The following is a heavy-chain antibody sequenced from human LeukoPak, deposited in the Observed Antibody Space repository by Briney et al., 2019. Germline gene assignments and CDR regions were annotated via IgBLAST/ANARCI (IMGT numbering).Heavy chain of an antibody. Sequence: GGSLRLSCAASGFTFSSYGMSWVRQASGKGLEWVSAISGSGGSTYYAGSVKGRFTISRDNSKNTLYLQMNSLRAEDTAVYYCAKDQIGYSSGWWSGPFDYWGQGTLVTVSS. CDR3: AKDQIGYSSGWWSGPFDY. CDR1: GFTFSSYG. CDR2: ISGSGGST. V-gene: IGHV3-23*01. D-gene: IGHD6-19*01. J-gene: IGHJ4*02.